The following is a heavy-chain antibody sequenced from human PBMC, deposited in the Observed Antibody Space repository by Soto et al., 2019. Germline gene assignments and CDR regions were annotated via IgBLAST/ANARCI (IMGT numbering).Heavy chain of an antibody. J-gene: IGHJ3*02. D-gene: IGHD2-21*01. CDR2: ISENGGSRGGT. CDR1: GFSFSTSV. CDR3: ASAKAVVIAALGI. V-gene: IGHV3-23*01. Sequence: EVYLLESGGGLVQPGGSLRLSCTASGFSFSTSVMTWVRQAPGQGLEWVASISENGGSRGGTYYADSVKGRVTISRDNSNNTLYLQLDSLRGADTAVYFCASAKAVVIAALGIWGQGTMVTVSS.